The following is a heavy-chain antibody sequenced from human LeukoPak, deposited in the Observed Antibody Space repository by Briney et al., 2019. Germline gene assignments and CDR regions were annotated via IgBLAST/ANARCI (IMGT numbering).Heavy chain of an antibody. CDR1: GYTFTSYG. Sequence: ASVKVSCKASGYTFTSYGISWVRQAPGQGLEWMGWISAYNGNTNYAQKLQGRVTMTTDTSASTAYMELRSLRSDDTAVYYCARGSTTGTTSSCNYWGQGTLVTVSS. CDR3: ARGSTTGTTSSCNY. D-gene: IGHD1-1*01. J-gene: IGHJ4*02. CDR2: ISAYNGNT. V-gene: IGHV1-18*01.